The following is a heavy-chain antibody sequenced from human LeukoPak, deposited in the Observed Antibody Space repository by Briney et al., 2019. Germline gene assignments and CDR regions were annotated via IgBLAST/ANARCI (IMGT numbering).Heavy chain of an antibody. CDR1: GYTFTGYY. Sequence: ASVKVSCKASGYTFTGYYIYWVRQAPGQGLEWMGRINPDSGGTNSAQNFQGRVTMTRDTSISTAYMELNRLRSDDTAVYYCARDTVVMSTPYYYYYGMDVWGQGTTVTVSS. D-gene: IGHD4-23*01. V-gene: IGHV1-2*06. CDR3: ARDTVVMSTPYYYYYGMDV. CDR2: INPDSGGT. J-gene: IGHJ6*02.